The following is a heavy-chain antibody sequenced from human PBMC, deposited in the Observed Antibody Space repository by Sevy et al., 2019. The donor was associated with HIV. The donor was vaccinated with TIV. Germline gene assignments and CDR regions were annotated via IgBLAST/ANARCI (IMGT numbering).Heavy chain of an antibody. Sequence: ASVKVSCKASGYTFTSYGISWVRQAPGQGLEWMGWISAYNGNTNYAQKLQGRVTMTTDTSTSTAYMELRSLRSDDTAVYYCARDLRIVGANYDAFDIWGRGTMVTVSS. V-gene: IGHV1-18*01. D-gene: IGHD1-26*01. CDR1: GYTFTSYG. J-gene: IGHJ3*02. CDR2: ISAYNGNT. CDR3: ARDLRIVGANYDAFDI.